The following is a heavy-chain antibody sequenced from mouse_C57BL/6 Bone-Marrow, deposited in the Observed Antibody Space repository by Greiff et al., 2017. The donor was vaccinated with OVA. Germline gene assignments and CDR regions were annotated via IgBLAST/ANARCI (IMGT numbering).Heavy chain of an antibody. CDR1: GFNIKDDY. Sequence: VQLKQSGAELVRPGASVKLSCTASGFNIKDDYMHWVKQRPEQGLEWIGWIDPENGDTEYASKFQGKATITADTSSNTAYLQLSSLTSEDTAVYYCTTDYYCGSREKAWFAYWGQGTLVTVSA. CDR2: IDPENGDT. J-gene: IGHJ3*01. V-gene: IGHV14-4*01. D-gene: IGHD1-1*01. CDR3: TTDYYCGSREKAWFAY.